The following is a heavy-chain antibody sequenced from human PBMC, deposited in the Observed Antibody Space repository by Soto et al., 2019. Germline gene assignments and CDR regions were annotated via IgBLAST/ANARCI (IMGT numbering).Heavy chain of an antibody. J-gene: IGHJ4*02. Sequence: SETLSLTCTVSGGSISSSSYYWGWIHQPPGKGLEWIGSIYYSGSTYYNPSLKSRVTISVDTSKNQFSLKLSSVTAADTAVYYCPVTYYDILTGHTHFDYWGQGTLVTVSS. CDR2: IYYSGST. V-gene: IGHV4-39*01. CDR1: GGSISSSSYY. CDR3: PVTYYDILTGHTHFDY. D-gene: IGHD3-9*01.